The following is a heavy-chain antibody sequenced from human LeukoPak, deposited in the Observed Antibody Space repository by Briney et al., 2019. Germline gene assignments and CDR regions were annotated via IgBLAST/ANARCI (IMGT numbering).Heavy chain of an antibody. Sequence: PGGSLRLSCAASGFTFDDYGMSWVRQAPGKGLEWVSGINWNGGSTGYADSVKGRFTISRDNTKNSLYLQMNSLRAEDTALYYCARAYYYDSSGYYSWGDAFDIWGRGTIVTVSS. CDR3: ARAYYYDSSGYYSWGDAFDI. V-gene: IGHV3-20*04. J-gene: IGHJ3*02. CDR2: INWNGGST. D-gene: IGHD3-22*01. CDR1: GFTFDDYG.